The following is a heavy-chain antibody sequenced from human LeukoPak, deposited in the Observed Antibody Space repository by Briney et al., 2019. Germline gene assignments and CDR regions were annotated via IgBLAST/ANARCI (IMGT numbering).Heavy chain of an antibody. CDR2: IRREGYGGTT. CDR3: TRDHDFWRGPLDV. CDR1: GFNFGDYS. Sequence: PGRSLRLSCTASGFNFGDYSLSWLRQAPGVGLEWVAFIRREGYGGTTEYAASVKGRLTISRDDSKSIAYLQMNSLKTEDTGVYYCTRDHDFWRGPLDVWGKGTTVTVSS. D-gene: IGHD3-3*01. V-gene: IGHV3-49*03. J-gene: IGHJ6*04.